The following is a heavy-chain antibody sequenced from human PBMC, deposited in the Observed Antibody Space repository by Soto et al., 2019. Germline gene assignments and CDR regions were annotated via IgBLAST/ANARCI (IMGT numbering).Heavy chain of an antibody. J-gene: IGHJ4*02. CDR3: ARWRGCSSTCCYSDLDY. CDR2: INAGNGNT. Sequence: ASVKVSCKASGYTFTSYAMHWVRQAPGQRLEWMGWINAGNGNTKYSQKFQGRVTITRDTSASTAYMELSSLRSEDTAVYYCARWRGCSSTCCYSDLDYWGQGTLVTVSS. CDR1: GYTFTSYA. D-gene: IGHD2-2*01. V-gene: IGHV1-3*01.